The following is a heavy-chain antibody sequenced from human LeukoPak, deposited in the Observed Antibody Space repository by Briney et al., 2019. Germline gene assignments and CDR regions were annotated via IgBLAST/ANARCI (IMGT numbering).Heavy chain of an antibody. V-gene: IGHV3-49*04. CDR3: TSGGSGRDY. CDR2: IRTTAYGGTT. Sequence: GGSLGLSCTASGFTFSDYAMNWVRQAPGKGLEWVGFIRTTAYGGTTEYAASVKGRFTLSRDDSKSIAYLQMNSLKTEDTAVYYCTSGGSGRDYWGQGTLVTVSS. D-gene: IGHD2-15*01. CDR1: GFTFSDYA. J-gene: IGHJ4*02.